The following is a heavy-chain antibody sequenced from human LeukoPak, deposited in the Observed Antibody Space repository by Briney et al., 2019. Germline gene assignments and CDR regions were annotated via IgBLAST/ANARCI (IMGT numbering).Heavy chain of an antibody. Sequence: GGSLRLSCAASGFTFIDAWMSWVRQAPGKGLEWVGRIKSKAGGGTPDYAAPVKGRFTISRDGSQNTLYVQMDSLTTDDTAVYYCATIRDSSSWAFDYWGQGTLVTVSS. J-gene: IGHJ4*02. CDR3: ATIRDSSSWAFDY. V-gene: IGHV3-15*01. CDR1: GFTFIDAW. D-gene: IGHD6-13*01. CDR2: IKSKAGGGTP.